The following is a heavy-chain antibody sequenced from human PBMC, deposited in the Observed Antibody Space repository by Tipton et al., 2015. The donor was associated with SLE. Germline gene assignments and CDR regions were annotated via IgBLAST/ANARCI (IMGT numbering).Heavy chain of an antibody. CDR3: ARHRIVGATDDAFDI. CDR1: GGSISSYY. CDR2: IYYSGST. Sequence: TLSLTCTVSGGSISSYYWGWIRQPPGKGLEWIGSIYYSGSTYYNPSLKSRVTISVDTSKNQFSLKLSSVTAADTAVYYCARHRIVGATDDAFDIWGQGTMVTVSS. V-gene: IGHV4-39*01. D-gene: IGHD1-26*01. J-gene: IGHJ3*02.